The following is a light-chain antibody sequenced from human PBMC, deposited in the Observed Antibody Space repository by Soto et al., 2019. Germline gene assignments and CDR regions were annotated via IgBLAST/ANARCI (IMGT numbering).Light chain of an antibody. CDR3: QEYNSYWK. CDR2: KAP. Sequence: DIQMTQSPSTLSASVGDRVTITCRASQSISSWLAWYQQKPGKAHKLLIYKAPSLESGVPSRFSGSGSGTEFTLTISSLQPDDFATYYCQEYNSYWKFGQGTKVEIK. CDR1: QSISSW. J-gene: IGKJ1*01. V-gene: IGKV1-5*03.